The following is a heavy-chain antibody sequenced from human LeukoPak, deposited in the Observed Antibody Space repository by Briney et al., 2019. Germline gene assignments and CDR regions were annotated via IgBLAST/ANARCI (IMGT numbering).Heavy chain of an antibody. CDR2: ISAYNGNT. Sequence: ASVTVSCKASGYTFTSYGISWVRQAPGQGLEWMGWISAYNGNTNYAQKLQGRVTMTTDTSTSTAYMELRSLRSDDTAVYYCARLTYYDFWSGYYKKGFDYWGQGTLVTVSS. CDR1: GYTFTSYG. J-gene: IGHJ4*02. CDR3: ARLTYYDFWSGYYKKGFDY. D-gene: IGHD3-3*01. V-gene: IGHV1-18*01.